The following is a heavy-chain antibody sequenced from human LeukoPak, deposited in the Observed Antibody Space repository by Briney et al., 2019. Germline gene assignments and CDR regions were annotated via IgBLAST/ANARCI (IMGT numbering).Heavy chain of an antibody. Sequence: PSETLSLTCSVSGGSFSSSSHYWNWILHPPGNGLEWIARINYSGSTYYNPSLKSRVTKSVDTSKNQSSLKLSSVTAADTAMYYFARSGTYYRNFDYWGQGIPGTVSS. D-gene: IGHD1-26*01. CDR3: ARSGTYYRNFDY. CDR2: INYSGST. J-gene: IGHJ4*02. V-gene: IGHV4-39*01. CDR1: GGSFSSSSHY.